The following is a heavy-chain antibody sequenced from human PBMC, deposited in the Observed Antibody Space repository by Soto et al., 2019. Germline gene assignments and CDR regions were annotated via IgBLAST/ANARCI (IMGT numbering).Heavy chain of an antibody. CDR3: ASSIFKWIAGTITHHRIYNWFDP. CDR1: GGSISSSSYY. D-gene: IGHD5-12*01. Sequence: QLQLQESGPGLVKPSETLSLTCTVSGGSISSSSYYWGWIRQPPGKGLEWMGRIYYSGSTYYNPSLKSRVTITVDTSKNQVSRKLSSVTSADTAVYYCASSIFKWIAGTITHHRIYNWFDPWGKGTLVTVAS. J-gene: IGHJ5*02. CDR2: IYYSGST. V-gene: IGHV4-39*01.